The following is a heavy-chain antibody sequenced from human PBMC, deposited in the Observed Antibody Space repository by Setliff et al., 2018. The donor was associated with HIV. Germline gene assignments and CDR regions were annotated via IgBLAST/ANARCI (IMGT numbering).Heavy chain of an antibody. J-gene: IGHJ6*02. CDR1: SYSINSGYY. CDR3: AREGGDSGSYLDYYYGMDV. D-gene: IGHD3-10*01. Sequence: PSETLSLTCTVSSYSINSGYYWGWIRQPPGQGPEWVGSIYHSGSTYYNPSLKSRVTISVDTSKNQFSLKLSSVTAADTAVYYCAREGGDSGSYLDYYYGMDVWGQGTTVTVSS. CDR2: IYHSGST. V-gene: IGHV4-38-2*02.